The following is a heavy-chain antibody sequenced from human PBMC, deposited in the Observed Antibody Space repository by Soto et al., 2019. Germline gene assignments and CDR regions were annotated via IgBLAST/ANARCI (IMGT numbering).Heavy chain of an antibody. CDR2: IRSKANSYAT. V-gene: IGHV3-73*01. D-gene: IGHD2-15*01. J-gene: IGHJ4*02. CDR3: TRWTFIAFDY. CDR1: GFTFSGSA. Sequence: GGSLRLSCAASGFTFSGSAMHWVRQASGKGLEWVGRIRSKANSYATAYAASVKGRFTISRDDSKNTAYLQMNSLKTEDTAVYYCTRWTFIAFDYWGQGTLVTVSS.